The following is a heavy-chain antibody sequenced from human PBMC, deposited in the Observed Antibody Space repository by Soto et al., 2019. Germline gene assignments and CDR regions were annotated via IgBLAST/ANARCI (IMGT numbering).Heavy chain of an antibody. CDR2: ISGRGGST. V-gene: IGHV3-23*01. Sequence: EVQLLESGGGLVPPGGSLRLSCAASGFTFSSYAMSWVRQAPWEGLEWVSVISGRGGSTYYADSVKRRFTISRDNSKNTLYLQMNSLRAEDTEVDYCAKDISGSYYDFDYWGQGTLVTVSS. CDR1: GFTFSSYA. J-gene: IGHJ4*02. D-gene: IGHD1-26*01. CDR3: AKDISGSYYDFDY.